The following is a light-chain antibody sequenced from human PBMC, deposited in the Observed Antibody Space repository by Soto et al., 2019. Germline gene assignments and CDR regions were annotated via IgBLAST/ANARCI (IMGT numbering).Light chain of an antibody. V-gene: IGKV1-39*01. CDR2: AAS. CDR3: QQSYSTPPLFT. Sequence: DIQMTQSPSSLSASVGDRVTITCRASQSIRSYLNWYQQKPGKAPKLLIYAASSLQSGVPSRFSGSGSGTDFTLTISSLQPEDFATYYCQQSYSTPPLFTFGPGTKVDIK. J-gene: IGKJ3*01. CDR1: QSIRSY.